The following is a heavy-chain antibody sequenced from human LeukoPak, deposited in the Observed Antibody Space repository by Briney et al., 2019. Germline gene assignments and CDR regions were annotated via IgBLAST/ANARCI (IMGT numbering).Heavy chain of an antibody. J-gene: IGHJ4*02. CDR2: VFGNGGST. V-gene: IGHV3-64*01. CDR1: GFTFSDHG. Sequence: GGSLRLSCAASGFTFSDHGMQWVRQAPGKGLEYVSAVFGNGGSTYYANSVKGRFTISRDNSKNTLYLQMGSLRAEDMGVYYRARGWREIDYWGQGTLVTVSS. CDR3: ARGWREIDY.